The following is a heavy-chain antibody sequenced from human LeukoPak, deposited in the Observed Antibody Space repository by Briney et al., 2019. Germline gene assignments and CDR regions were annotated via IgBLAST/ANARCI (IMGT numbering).Heavy chain of an antibody. CDR1: GGSFSGYY. Sequence: SETLSLTCAVYGGSFSGYYWSWIRQPPGKGLEWIGEINHSGSTSYNPSLKSRVTMSVDTSKNQFSLKLSSVTAADTAVYYCARRSDYVWGSYRRPNNWFDPWGQGTLVTVSS. CDR3: ARRSDYVWGSYRRPNNWFDP. CDR2: INHSGST. J-gene: IGHJ5*02. D-gene: IGHD3-16*02. V-gene: IGHV4-34*01.